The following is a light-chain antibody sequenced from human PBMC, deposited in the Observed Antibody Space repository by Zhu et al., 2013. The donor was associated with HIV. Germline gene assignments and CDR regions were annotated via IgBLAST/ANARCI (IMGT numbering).Light chain of an antibody. CDR3: QQYNNWPIT. Sequence: EIVLTQSPTTLSVSPGERATLSCRASQSVSRNYLAWYHHKPGQAPRLLIYATSTRATGIPARVSGSGSGTEFTLTISSLQSEDFAVYFCQQYNNWPITFGGGTKVEI. CDR2: ATS. CDR1: QSVSRNY. J-gene: IGKJ4*01. V-gene: IGKV3-15*01.